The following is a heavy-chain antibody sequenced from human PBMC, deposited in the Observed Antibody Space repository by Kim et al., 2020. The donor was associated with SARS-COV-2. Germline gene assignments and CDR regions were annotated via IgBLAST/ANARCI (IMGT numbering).Heavy chain of an antibody. CDR1: GGSISSGGYY. D-gene: IGHD3-22*01. Sequence: SETLSLTCTVSGGSISSGGYYWSWIRQHPGKGLEWIGYIYYSGSTYYNPSLKSRVTISVDTSKNQFSLKLSSVTAADTAVYYCARDSDSSGYWEFDYWGQGTLVTVSS. CDR2: IYYSGST. V-gene: IGHV4-31*03. J-gene: IGHJ4*02. CDR3: ARDSDSSGYWEFDY.